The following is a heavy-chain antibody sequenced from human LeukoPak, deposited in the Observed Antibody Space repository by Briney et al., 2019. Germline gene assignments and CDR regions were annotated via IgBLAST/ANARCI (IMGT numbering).Heavy chain of an antibody. Sequence: GGSLRLSCAASGFTFSSYSMNWVHQAPGKGLEWVSSISSSSSYIYYADSVKGRFTISRDNAKNSLYLQMNSLRAEDTAVYYCARWRNNWNGYYYYGMDVWGQGTTVTVSS. D-gene: IGHD1-1*01. CDR2: ISSSSSYI. J-gene: IGHJ6*02. CDR3: ARWRNNWNGYYYYGMDV. V-gene: IGHV3-21*01. CDR1: GFTFSSYS.